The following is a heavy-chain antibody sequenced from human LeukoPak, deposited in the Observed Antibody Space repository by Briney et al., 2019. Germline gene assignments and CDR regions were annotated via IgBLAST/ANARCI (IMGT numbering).Heavy chain of an antibody. CDR2: IYSGGST. Sequence: PGGSLRLSCAASGFTVNSNYMSWVRQAPGKGLEWVSVIYSGGSTYYADSVKGRFTISRDNSKNTLYLQMNSLRAEDTAVCYCARGVVVAAIFDDWGQGTLVTVSS. J-gene: IGHJ4*02. D-gene: IGHD2-15*01. V-gene: IGHV3-66*02. CDR1: GFTVNSNY. CDR3: ARGVVVAAIFDD.